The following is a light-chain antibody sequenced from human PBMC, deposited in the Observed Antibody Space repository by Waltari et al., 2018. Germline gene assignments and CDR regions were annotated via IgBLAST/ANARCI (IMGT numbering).Light chain of an antibody. CDR3: QSYDSSLSGRV. Sequence: QSVLTQPPSVSWAPGQRVISSFTGSSTTIGTGHEVHWYQQLPGTAPKLLISANTNRPSGVPDRFSASKSGTSASLAITGLQAEDEADYYCQSYDSSLSGRVFGGGTKLTVL. CDR2: ANT. V-gene: IGLV1-40*01. CDR1: STTIGTGHE. J-gene: IGLJ3*02.